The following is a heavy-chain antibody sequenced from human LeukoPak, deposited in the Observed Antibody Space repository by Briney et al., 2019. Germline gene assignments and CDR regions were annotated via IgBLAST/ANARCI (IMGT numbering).Heavy chain of an antibody. V-gene: IGHV4-34*01. J-gene: IGHJ4*02. CDR1: GGSFSGYY. CDR3: ARGNYVWGSYRLYYFDY. CDR2: INHSGST. D-gene: IGHD3-16*02. Sequence: PSETLSLTCAVSGGSFSGYYWSWIRQPPGKGLEWIGEINHSGSTNYNPSLKSQVTISVATSKNQFSLKLSSVTAADTAVYYCARGNYVWGSYRLYYFDYWGQGTLVTVSS.